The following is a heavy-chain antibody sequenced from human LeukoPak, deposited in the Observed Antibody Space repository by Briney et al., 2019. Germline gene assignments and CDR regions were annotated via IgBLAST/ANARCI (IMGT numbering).Heavy chain of an antibody. Sequence: PSETLSLTCTVSGGSISSSYWSWIRQPAGKGLEWIGRIYISGSTNYNPSLKSRVTMSVDTSKNRFSLTVRSVTAADTAVYYCARGGEGWFDPWGKGTLVTVSS. J-gene: IGHJ5*02. V-gene: IGHV4-4*07. CDR2: IYISGST. CDR1: GGSISSSY. CDR3: ARGGEGWFDP.